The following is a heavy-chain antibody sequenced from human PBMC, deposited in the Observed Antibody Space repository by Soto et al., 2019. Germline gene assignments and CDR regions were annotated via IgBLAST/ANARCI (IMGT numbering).Heavy chain of an antibody. D-gene: IGHD4-4*01. Sequence: GGSLRLSCAASGFTFSSYGMHWVRQAPGKGLEWVAVISYDGSNKYYADYVKGRFTISRDNSKNTLYLQMNSLRAEDTAVYYCAKALYSNERPHYYYYYGMDVWGQGTTVTVSS. V-gene: IGHV3-30*18. CDR3: AKALYSNERPHYYYYYGMDV. CDR1: GFTFSSYG. CDR2: ISYDGSNK. J-gene: IGHJ6*02.